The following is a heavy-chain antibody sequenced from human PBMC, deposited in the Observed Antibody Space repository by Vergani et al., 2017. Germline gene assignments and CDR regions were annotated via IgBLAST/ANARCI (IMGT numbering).Heavy chain of an antibody. CDR1: GFSFTTYA. V-gene: IGHV3-23*01. D-gene: IGHD6-13*01. Sequence: EVQLLESGGDLVQPGGSLRLSCAASGFSFTTYAMSWVRQAPGKGLEWVSTINTNGDYTRYGDSVKGRFTISRDNSKSTLYLQMNSLRAEDTAIYYCARGAPGSSSWVLFPDWGQGTLVTVSS. J-gene: IGHJ4*02. CDR2: INTNGDYT. CDR3: ARGAPGSSSWVLFPD.